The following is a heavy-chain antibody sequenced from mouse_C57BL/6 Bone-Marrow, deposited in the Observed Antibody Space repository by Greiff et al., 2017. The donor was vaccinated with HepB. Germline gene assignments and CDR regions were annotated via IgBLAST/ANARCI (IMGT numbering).Heavy chain of an antibody. D-gene: IGHD1-1*01. J-gene: IGHJ2*01. CDR3: ARRLITTVVPYYFDC. CDR2: INPNNGGT. CDR1: GYTFTDSN. V-gene: IGHV1-18*01. Sequence: EVQLQQSGPELVKPGASVKIPCKASGYTFTDSNMDWVKQSHGKSLEWIGDINPNNGGTISNQKFKGKATLTVDKSSSTAYMELRSLTSEDTAVYYCARRLITTVVPYYFDCWGQGTTLTVSS.